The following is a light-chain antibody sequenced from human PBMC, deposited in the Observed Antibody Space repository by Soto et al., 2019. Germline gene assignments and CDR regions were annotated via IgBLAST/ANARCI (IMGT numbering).Light chain of an antibody. Sequence: SYVLTQSPSVSMAPGQTARITCGGDNIGINSVHWYQQRPGQAPVLVVYDSDDRPSGISERFSGSNSGNTATLTISRVEAGDEADYYCQVWDSSSDHVVFGGGTKLTVL. CDR2: DSD. V-gene: IGLV3-21*02. CDR1: NIGINS. CDR3: QVWDSSSDHVV. J-gene: IGLJ2*01.